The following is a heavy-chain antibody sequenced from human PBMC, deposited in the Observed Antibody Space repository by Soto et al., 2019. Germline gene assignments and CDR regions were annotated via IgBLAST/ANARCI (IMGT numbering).Heavy chain of an antibody. D-gene: IGHD6-13*01. Sequence: QVQLVQSGSEVKKPGSSVKVSCKASGGTFSIYTISWVRQAPGQGLEWMGRVIPIFDVTSYAQRFQGRVTIAAETSTTTAYMELSSLRSEDTAVYYCARDRDNSNWPNFDYWGQGTLVTVSS. CDR2: VIPIFDVT. CDR1: GGTFSIYT. V-gene: IGHV1-69*02. J-gene: IGHJ4*02. CDR3: ARDRDNSNWPNFDY.